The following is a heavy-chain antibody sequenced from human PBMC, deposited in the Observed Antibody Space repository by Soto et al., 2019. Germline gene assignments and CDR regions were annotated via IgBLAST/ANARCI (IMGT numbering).Heavy chain of an antibody. D-gene: IGHD2-2*01. CDR1: GGSITSTLDD. CDR3: ARRGRASWRKWFDA. J-gene: IGHJ5*01. CDR2: IYYDGST. Sequence: PXETLSLLCSVSGGSITSTLDDWGWIRQSPGKGLEWIGNIYYDGSTFYNPSLKSRVTISVDTSKRQFSLRVSSVTAADTAVYYCARRGRASWRKWFDAWAQGTLVTVSS. V-gene: IGHV4-39*01.